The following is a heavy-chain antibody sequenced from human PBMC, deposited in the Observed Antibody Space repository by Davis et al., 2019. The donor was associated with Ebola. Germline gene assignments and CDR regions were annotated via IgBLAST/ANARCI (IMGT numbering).Heavy chain of an antibody. CDR3: ARWSILGQ. V-gene: IGHV3-48*02. Sequence: PGGSLRLSCAASGITFSRYSMNWVRQAPGKGLEWVACISSGSFTIHYADSVKGRFTISRDNAKNSLFLQMNSLRDEDTAVYYCARWSILGQWGQGTLVTVSS. CDR1: GITFSRYS. D-gene: IGHD3-3*01. J-gene: IGHJ4*02. CDR2: ISSGSFTI.